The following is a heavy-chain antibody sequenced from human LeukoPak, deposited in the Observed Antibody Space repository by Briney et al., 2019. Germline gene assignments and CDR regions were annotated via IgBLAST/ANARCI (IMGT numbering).Heavy chain of an antibody. D-gene: IGHD3-10*01. CDR1: GFTFSSYT. Sequence: PGGSLRLSCAASGFTFSSYTMDWVRQAPGKGLEWVSSISASSGYIYYADLMKGRFTISRDNAENSLHLQMNSLRAEDTALYYCARESLYSGSASSDLDYWGQGTLVTVSS. J-gene: IGHJ4*02. V-gene: IGHV3-21*01. CDR2: ISASSGYI. CDR3: ARESLYSGSASSDLDY.